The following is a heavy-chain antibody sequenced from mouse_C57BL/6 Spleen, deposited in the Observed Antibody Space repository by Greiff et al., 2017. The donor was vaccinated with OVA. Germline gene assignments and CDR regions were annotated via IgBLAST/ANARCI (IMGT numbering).Heavy chain of an antibody. CDR1: GFTFSSYA. Sequence: EVQGVESGGGLVKPGGSLKLSCAASGFTFSSYAMSWVRQTPEKRLEWVATISDGGSYTYYPDNVKGRFTISRDNAKNNLYLQMSHLKSEDTAMYYCARYYYGSSWAMDYWGQGTSVTVSS. CDR3: ARYYYGSSWAMDY. J-gene: IGHJ4*01. CDR2: ISDGGSYT. V-gene: IGHV5-4*01. D-gene: IGHD1-1*01.